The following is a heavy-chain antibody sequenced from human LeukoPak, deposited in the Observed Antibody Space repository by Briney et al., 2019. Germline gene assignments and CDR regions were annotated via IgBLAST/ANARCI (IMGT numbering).Heavy chain of an antibody. Sequence: SETLSLTCTVSGGSISSYYWSWIRQPAGKGLEWIGRIYTSGSTNYNPSLKSRVTISVDTSKNQFSLKLSSVTAADTAVYYCAREQGYSSSWFLGNWFDPWGQGTLVTVSS. J-gene: IGHJ5*02. CDR2: IYTSGST. CDR1: GGSISSYY. CDR3: AREQGYSSSWFLGNWFDP. D-gene: IGHD6-13*01. V-gene: IGHV4-4*07.